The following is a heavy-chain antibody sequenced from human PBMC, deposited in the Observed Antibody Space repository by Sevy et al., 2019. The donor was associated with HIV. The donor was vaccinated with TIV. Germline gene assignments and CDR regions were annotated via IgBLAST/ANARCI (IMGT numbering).Heavy chain of an antibody. J-gene: IGHJ3*02. CDR2: IYPGDSDT. CDR3: ARHAAYYYGSGSYYKSGAFDI. D-gene: IGHD3-10*01. CDR1: GYSFTSYW. V-gene: IGHV5-51*01. Sequence: GESLKISCKGSGYSFTSYWIGWVRQMPGKGLEWMGIIYPGDSDTRYSPSFQGQVTISADTSISTAYLQWSSLKASDTAIYYCARHAAYYYGSGSYYKSGAFDIWGQGTMVTVSS.